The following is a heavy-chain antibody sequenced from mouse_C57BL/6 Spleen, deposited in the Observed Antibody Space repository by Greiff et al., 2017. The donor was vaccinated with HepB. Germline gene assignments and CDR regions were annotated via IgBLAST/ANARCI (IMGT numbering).Heavy chain of an antibody. CDR1: GYTFTSYW. V-gene: IGHV1-55*01. CDR3: ARSGYYGSSYAYYAMDY. D-gene: IGHD1-1*01. J-gene: IGHJ4*01. Sequence: QVQLQQPGAELVKPGASVKMSCKASGYTFTSYWITWVKQRPGQGLEWIGDIYPGSGSTNYNEKFKSKATLTVDTSSSTAYMQLSSLTSEDSAVYYCARSGYYGSSYAYYAMDYWGQGTSVTVSS. CDR2: IYPGSGST.